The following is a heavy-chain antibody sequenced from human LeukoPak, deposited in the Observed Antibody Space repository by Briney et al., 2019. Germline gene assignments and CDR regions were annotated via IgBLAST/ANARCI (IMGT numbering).Heavy chain of an antibody. D-gene: IGHD6-13*01. CDR3: ARDRFSRGAGTDY. CDR2: INPSGGST. CDR1: GYTFTSYY. J-gene: IGHJ4*02. Sequence: ASVKVSCKASGYTFTSYYMHWVRQAPGQGLEWMGIINPSGGSTSYAQKFQGRVTMTRDTSTSTVYMELRSPRSDDTAVYYCARDRFSRGAGTDYWGQGTLVTVSS. V-gene: IGHV1-46*01.